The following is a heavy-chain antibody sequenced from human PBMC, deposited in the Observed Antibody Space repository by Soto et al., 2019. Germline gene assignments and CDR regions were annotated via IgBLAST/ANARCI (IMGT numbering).Heavy chain of an antibody. D-gene: IGHD3-3*01. CDR3: AKSVGVTIFGSDAFDI. J-gene: IGHJ3*02. CDR2: ISGSGGST. Sequence: EVQLLESGGGLVQPGGSLRLSCAASGFTFSSYALRWVRQAPGKGLEWVSGISGSGGSTYNADSVKGRFTISRDNSKNSLYLKMNSLKAEDTDVYDCAKSVGVTIFGSDAFDIWGQGTMVTVSS. V-gene: IGHV3-23*01. CDR1: GFTFSSYA.